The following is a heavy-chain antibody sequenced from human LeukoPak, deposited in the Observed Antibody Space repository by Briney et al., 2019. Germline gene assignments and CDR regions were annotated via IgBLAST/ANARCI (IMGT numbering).Heavy chain of an antibody. V-gene: IGHV3-33*01. J-gene: IGHJ4*02. D-gene: IGHD3-3*01. CDR1: GFTFSNYG. CDR3: ARDQYDTWSRRGNFDS. CDR2: IWYDGGNK. Sequence: GGSLRLSCAASGFTFSNYGMHWVRQAPGKGLEWVAVIWYDGGNKYYADSVKGRFTISRDNSKNTLYLQMNSLRAEDTAVYYCARDQYDTWSRRGNFDSWGQGTLVIVSS.